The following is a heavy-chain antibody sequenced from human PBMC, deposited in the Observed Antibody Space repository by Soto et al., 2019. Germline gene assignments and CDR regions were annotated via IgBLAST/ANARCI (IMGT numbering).Heavy chain of an antibody. CDR3: ARGCITIFGVVQADYYYGMDV. D-gene: IGHD3-3*01. V-gene: IGHV1-2*04. Sequence: ASVKVSCKACGYAFTGYYMHWVRQAPGQGLEWMGWINPNSGGTNYAQKFQGWVTMTRDTSISTAYMELSRLRSDDTAVYYCARGCITIFGVVQADYYYGMDVWGQGTTVTVSS. CDR1: GYAFTGYY. J-gene: IGHJ6*02. CDR2: INPNSGGT.